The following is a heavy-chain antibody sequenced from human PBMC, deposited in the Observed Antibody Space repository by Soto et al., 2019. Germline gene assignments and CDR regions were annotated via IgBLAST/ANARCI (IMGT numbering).Heavy chain of an antibody. CDR1: GYTFTSYD. V-gene: IGHV1-8*01. CDR3: ARKYHDFWSGYWTYYYYYGMDV. Sequence: ASVKVSCKASGYTFTSYDINWVRQATGQGLEWMGWMNPNSGNTGYAQKSQGRVTMTRNTSISTAYMELSSLRSEDTAVYYCARKYHDFWSGYWTYYYYYGMDVWGQGTTVTVSS. J-gene: IGHJ6*02. D-gene: IGHD3-3*01. CDR2: MNPNSGNT.